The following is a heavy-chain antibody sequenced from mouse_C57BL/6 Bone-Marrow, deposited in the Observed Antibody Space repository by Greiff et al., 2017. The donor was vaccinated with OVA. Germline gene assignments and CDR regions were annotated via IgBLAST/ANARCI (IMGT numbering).Heavy chain of an antibody. CDR2: IDPETGGT. D-gene: IGHD2-2*01. Sequence: VQLQQSGAELVRPGASVTLSCKASGYTFTDYEMHWVKQTPVHGLEWIGAIDPETGGTAYNQKFKGKAILTADKSSSTAYMELRSLTSEDSAVYYCTRPIYYGYDEGDYWGQGTTLTVSS. CDR3: TRPIYYGYDEGDY. V-gene: IGHV1-15*01. J-gene: IGHJ2*01. CDR1: GYTFTDYE.